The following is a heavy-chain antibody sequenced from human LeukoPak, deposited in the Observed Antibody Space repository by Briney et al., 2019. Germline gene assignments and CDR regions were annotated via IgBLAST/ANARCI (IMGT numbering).Heavy chain of an antibody. V-gene: IGHV3-30*18. CDR2: ISYDGNTK. CDR3: AKDGVNGGLFEY. CDR1: GFTFSNYN. Sequence: GGSLRLSCAASGFTFSNYNMHWVRQAPGKGLEWVTVISYDGNTKYYADSVKGRFTVSRDTSKNALHLQMNSLRAEDTAVYYCAKDGVNGGLFEYWGQGTLVTVSS. D-gene: IGHD4-23*01. J-gene: IGHJ4*02.